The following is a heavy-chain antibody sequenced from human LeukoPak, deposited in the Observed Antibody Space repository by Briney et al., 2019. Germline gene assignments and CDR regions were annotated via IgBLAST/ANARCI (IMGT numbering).Heavy chain of an antibody. CDR1: GGSISGYY. D-gene: IGHD3-22*01. Sequence: SETLSLTCTVSGGSISGYYWSWVRQPPGKGLEWIGYIYDSGTTNYNPSLKSRVTMSVDTSKNQFSLKLIYVTAADTAVYYCAREYFHDGTGYSVFFDYWGQGTLVTVSS. V-gene: IGHV4-59*12. CDR2: IYDSGTT. CDR3: AREYFHDGTGYSVFFDY. J-gene: IGHJ4*02.